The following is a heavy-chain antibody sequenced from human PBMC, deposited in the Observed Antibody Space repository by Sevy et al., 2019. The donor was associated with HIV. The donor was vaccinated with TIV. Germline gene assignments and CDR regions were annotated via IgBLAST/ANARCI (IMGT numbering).Heavy chain of an antibody. CDR2: ISFDATNK. CDR3: ALERLSSDVAEYFQN. D-gene: IGHD1-1*01. Sequence: GGSLRLSCAASGFTFNRYSMHWVRQAPGKGLEWVATISFDATNKYYADSVKGRFTISRDNFQNSLFLQMDSLRPEDTAVYYCALERLSSDVAEYFQNWGQGTLVTVSS. CDR1: GFTFNRYS. J-gene: IGHJ1*01. V-gene: IGHV3-30-3*01.